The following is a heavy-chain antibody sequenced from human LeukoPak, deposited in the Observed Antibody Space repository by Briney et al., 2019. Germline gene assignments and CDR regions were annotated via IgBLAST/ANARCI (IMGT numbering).Heavy chain of an antibody. J-gene: IGHJ5*02. V-gene: IGHV1-2*02. CDR1: GYTFTGYY. D-gene: IGHD2-15*01. CDR2: INPNSGGT. CDR3: ARGGGGGSDNWFDP. Sequence: ASVKVSCKASGYTFTGYYMHWVRQAPGQGLEWMGWINPNSGGTDYAQKFQGRVTMTRDTSITTAYMDLSRLRSDDTAVYYCARGGGGGSDNWFDPWGQGTLVSVSS.